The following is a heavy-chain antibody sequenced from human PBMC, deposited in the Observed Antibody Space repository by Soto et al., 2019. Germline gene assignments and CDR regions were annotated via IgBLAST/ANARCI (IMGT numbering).Heavy chain of an antibody. V-gene: IGHV1-3*01. CDR3: ASEAIAAAAVYGMDV. J-gene: IGHJ6*02. D-gene: IGHD6-13*01. CDR2: INAGNGNT. Sequence: ASVKVSCKASGYTFTSYDINWVRQAPGQRLEWMGWINAGNGNTKYSQKFQGRVTITRDTSASTAYMELSSLRSEDTAVYYCASEAIAAAAVYGMDVWGQGTTVT. CDR1: GYTFTSYD.